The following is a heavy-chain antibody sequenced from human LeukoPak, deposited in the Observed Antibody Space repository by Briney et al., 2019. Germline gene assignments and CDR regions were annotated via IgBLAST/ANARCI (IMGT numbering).Heavy chain of an antibody. Sequence: ASVKVSCKASGYTFTGYYMHWVRQAPGQGLEWMGWINPNSGGTNYAQKFQGRVTTTRDTSISTAYMELSRLRSDDTAVYYCARIYPDLYYYYYGMDVWGQGTTVTVSS. J-gene: IGHJ6*02. CDR3: ARIYPDLYYYYYGMDV. V-gene: IGHV1-2*02. D-gene: IGHD1-14*01. CDR2: INPNSGGT. CDR1: GYTFTGYY.